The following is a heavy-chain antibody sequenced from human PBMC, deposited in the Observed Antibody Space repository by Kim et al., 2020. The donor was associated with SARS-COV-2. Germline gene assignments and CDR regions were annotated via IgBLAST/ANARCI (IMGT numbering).Heavy chain of an antibody. V-gene: IGHV3-23*01. D-gene: IGHD6-19*01. CDR1: GFTVSRFA. CDR2: IINNNGKT. J-gene: IGHJ4*02. Sequence: GGSQRLSCAASGFTVSRFAMNWVRQAPGKGREWVAAIINNNGKTYYADSEKGRFTISRDESMNTVHLQMNSPRVEDTALYYGAKDQSRAGCPTFEYWGQG. CDR3: AKDQSRAGCPTFEY.